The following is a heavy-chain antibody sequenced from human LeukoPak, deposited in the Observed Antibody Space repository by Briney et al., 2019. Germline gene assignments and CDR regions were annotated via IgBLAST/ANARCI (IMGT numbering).Heavy chain of an antibody. CDR2: IYSGGST. CDR3: ARDHGTYYYDSSGYEGVN. Sequence: AGGSLRLSCAASGFTVSSNYMSWVRQAPGKGLEWVSVIYSGGSTYYADSVKGRFTISRDNSKNTLYLQMNSLRAGDTAVYYCARDHGTYYYDSSGYEGVNWGQGTLVTVSS. D-gene: IGHD3-22*01. V-gene: IGHV3-66*01. CDR1: GFTVSSNY. J-gene: IGHJ4*02.